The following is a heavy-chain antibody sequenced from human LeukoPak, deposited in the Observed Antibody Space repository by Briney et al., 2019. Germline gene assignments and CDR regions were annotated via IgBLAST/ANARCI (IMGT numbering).Heavy chain of an antibody. J-gene: IGHJ5*02. V-gene: IGHV4-39*07. CDR3: ARVEYSSSLVNWFDP. CDR1: GDSISSTSHY. CDR2: IYFTGST. Sequence: SETLSLTCTVSGDSISSTSHYWDWIRQPPGKGPEWIGNIYFTGSTYYCPSLRSRVTISVDRSKNQFSLKLSSVTAADTAVYYCARVEYSSSLVNWFDPWGQGTLVTVSS. D-gene: IGHD6-6*01.